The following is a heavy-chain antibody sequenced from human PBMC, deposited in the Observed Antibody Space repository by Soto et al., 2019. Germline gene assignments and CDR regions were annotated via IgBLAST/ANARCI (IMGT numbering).Heavy chain of an antibody. CDR2: LNTGDGNT. D-gene: IGHD3-10*01. V-gene: IGHV1-18*04. J-gene: IGHJ4*02. CDR1: GYSFSTYG. Sequence: QDLLVQSGAEVKKPGASVKVSCKASGYSFSTYGVSWVRQAPGQGLEWMGWLNTGDGNTAYAQKLQGRITLTTDTSTTTAYMELRSLRSDDTAIYYCARGETYGSARDVFDHWGQGTLVTVSS. CDR3: ARGETYGSARDVFDH.